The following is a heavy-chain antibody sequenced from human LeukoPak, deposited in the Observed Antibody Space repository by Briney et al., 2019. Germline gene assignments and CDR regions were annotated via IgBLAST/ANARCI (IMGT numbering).Heavy chain of an antibody. D-gene: IGHD6-13*01. V-gene: IGHV5-51*01. CDR1: GYSFTSYW. CDR2: IYPGDSDT. CDR3: ARLSSRTVSGWFDP. Sequence: GESLKISCKGSGYSFTSYWICWVRQMPGKGLEWMGIIYPGDSDTRYSPSFQGQATISADKSISTAYLQWSSLKASDTATYYCARLSSRTVSGWFDPWGQGTLVTVSS. J-gene: IGHJ5*02.